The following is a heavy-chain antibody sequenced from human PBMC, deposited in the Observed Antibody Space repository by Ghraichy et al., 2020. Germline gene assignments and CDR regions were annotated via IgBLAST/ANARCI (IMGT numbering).Heavy chain of an antibody. CDR1: GFTFSSYA. V-gene: IGHV3-23*01. D-gene: IGHD3-3*01. Sequence: GESLNISSAASGFTFSSYAMSWVRQAPGKGLEWVSAISGSGGSTYYADSVKGRFTISRDNSKNTLYLQMNSLRAEDTAVYYCAKDRRSTIFGVVIPYYYYGMDVWGQGTTVTVSS. J-gene: IGHJ6*02. CDR3: AKDRRSTIFGVVIPYYYYGMDV. CDR2: ISGSGGST.